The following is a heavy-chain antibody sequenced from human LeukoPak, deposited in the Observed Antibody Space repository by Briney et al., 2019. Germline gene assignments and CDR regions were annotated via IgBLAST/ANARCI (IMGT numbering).Heavy chain of an antibody. D-gene: IGHD1-14*01. CDR1: GGSISSYY. Sequence: SETLSLTCTVSGGSISSYYWSWIRQPPGKGXEWIGYIYYSGSTNYNPSLKSRVTISVDTSKNQFSLKLSSVTAADTAVYYCARVDNRRHFDLWGRGTLVTVSS. J-gene: IGHJ2*01. CDR3: ARVDNRRHFDL. CDR2: IYYSGST. V-gene: IGHV4-59*01.